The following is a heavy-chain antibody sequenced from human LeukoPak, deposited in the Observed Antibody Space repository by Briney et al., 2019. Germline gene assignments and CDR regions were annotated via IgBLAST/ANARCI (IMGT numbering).Heavy chain of an antibody. V-gene: IGHV3-30*04. CDR1: GFNFSRYA. Sequence: GGSLRLSCAASGFNFSRYAFYWVRQTPGKGLEWVAIVSYDGSKRSYADSVKGRFTVSRDNSKNTLFLQMNSLRAEDTAVYYCAKDGGLWVSAHWGDSWGRGTLVTVSS. CDR3: AKDGGLWVSAHWGDS. CDR2: VSYDGSKR. J-gene: IGHJ4*02. D-gene: IGHD7-27*01.